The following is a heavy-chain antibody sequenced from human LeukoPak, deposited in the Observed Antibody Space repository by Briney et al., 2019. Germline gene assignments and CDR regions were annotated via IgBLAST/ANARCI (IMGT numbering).Heavy chain of an antibody. CDR2: TDHSGST. J-gene: IGHJ6*03. V-gene: IGHV4-38-2*02. Sequence: SETLSLTCIVSGYSISSGYFWGWIRQPPGKGLEWIGSTDHSGSTYYNPSLKSRVTISVDTSKNQFSLKLSSVTAADTAVYYCARDRGSGYDILTGDYYYYMDVWGKGTTVTISS. CDR1: GYSISSGYF. D-gene: IGHD3-9*01. CDR3: ARDRGSGYDILTGDYYYYMDV.